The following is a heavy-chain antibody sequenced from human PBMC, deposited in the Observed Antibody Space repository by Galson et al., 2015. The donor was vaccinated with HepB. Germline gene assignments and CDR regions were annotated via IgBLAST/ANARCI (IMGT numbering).Heavy chain of an antibody. CDR3: TTKNLPAATDY. CDR2: IKSNTDGGTT. V-gene: IGHV3-15*01. CDR1: GFIFSNAW. J-gene: IGHJ4*02. Sequence: SLRLSCAASGFIFSNAWMIWVRQAPGKGLEWVDRIKSNTDGGTTDYAAPVKGRFTISRDDSENTLYLQMNSLKTDDTAVYYCTTKNLPAATDYWGQGTLVTVSS. D-gene: IGHD2-2*01.